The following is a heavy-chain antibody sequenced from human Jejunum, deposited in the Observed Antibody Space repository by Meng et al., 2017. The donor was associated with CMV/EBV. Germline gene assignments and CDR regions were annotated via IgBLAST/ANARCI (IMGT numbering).Heavy chain of an antibody. CDR2: IRNDGNDK. CDR3: AKRINLGRGRIVDYYAMDV. V-gene: IGHV3-30*02. J-gene: IGHJ6*02. D-gene: IGHD2-21*01. Sequence: SYGMHWVRQAPGKGLEGGAFIRNDGNDKPYADSVKGRFTISRDNSKNTLYLQMNSLRVEDTAVYYCAKRINLGRGRIVDYYAMDVWGQGTTVTVSS. CDR1: SYG.